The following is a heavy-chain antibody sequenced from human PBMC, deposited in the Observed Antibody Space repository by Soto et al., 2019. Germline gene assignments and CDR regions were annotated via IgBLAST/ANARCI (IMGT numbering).Heavy chain of an antibody. CDR2: IRSKSNSYAT. V-gene: IGHV3-73*01. J-gene: IGHJ4*02. CDR1: GFTFSGSA. CDR3: TRGYGDYVRDY. Sequence: EVQLVESGGGLVQPGGSLKLSCAVSGFTFSGSAMHWVRQASGKGLEWVGRIRSKSNSYATAYAASVKGRFTISRDDSKNTAYMQMNSLKPADTAVYYCTRGYGDYVRDYWGQGTLVTVSS. D-gene: IGHD4-17*01.